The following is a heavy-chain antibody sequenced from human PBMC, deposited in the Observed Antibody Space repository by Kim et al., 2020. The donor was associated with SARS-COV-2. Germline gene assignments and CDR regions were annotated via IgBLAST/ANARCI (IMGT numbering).Heavy chain of an antibody. CDR1: GFTFSSYA. Sequence: GSLRLSCAASGFTFSSYAMHWVRQAPGKGLEWVAVISYDGSNKYYADSVKGRFTISRDNSKNTLYLQMNSLRAEDTAVYYCARDSQLYSSGVLGDYFDYWGQGTLVTVSS. V-gene: IGHV3-30*04. CDR3: ARDSQLYSSGVLGDYFDY. D-gene: IGHD6-19*01. J-gene: IGHJ4*02. CDR2: ISYDGSNK.